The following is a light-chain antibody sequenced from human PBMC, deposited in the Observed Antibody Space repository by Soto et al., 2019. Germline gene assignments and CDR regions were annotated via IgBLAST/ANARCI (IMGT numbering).Light chain of an antibody. CDR3: QSYDSSLSADV. Sequence: QSVLTQPPSVSGAPGQRVTISCTGHNSNIGAGYEVHWYQQLPGTAPKLLVYGNNNRPSGVPDRFSGSKSGTSASLAITGLQAEDEADYYCQSYDSSLSADVFGTGTKLTVL. V-gene: IGLV1-40*01. J-gene: IGLJ1*01. CDR1: NSNIGAGYE. CDR2: GNN.